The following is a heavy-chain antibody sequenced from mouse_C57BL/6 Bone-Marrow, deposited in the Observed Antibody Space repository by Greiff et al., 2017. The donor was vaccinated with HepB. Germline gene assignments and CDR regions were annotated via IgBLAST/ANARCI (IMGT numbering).Heavy chain of an antibody. CDR1: GFSLTSYG. CDR2: ICSGGST. Sequence: VKLVESGPGLVQPSQCLSITCTVSGFSLTSYGVHWVRQSPGKGLEWLGVICSGGSTDYNAAFISRLSTSKDNSKSQVFFKMNSLQADDTAIYYCARKKAYDPLAYWGQGTLVTVSA. CDR3: ARKKAYDPLAY. D-gene: IGHD2-3*01. V-gene: IGHV2-2*01. J-gene: IGHJ3*01.